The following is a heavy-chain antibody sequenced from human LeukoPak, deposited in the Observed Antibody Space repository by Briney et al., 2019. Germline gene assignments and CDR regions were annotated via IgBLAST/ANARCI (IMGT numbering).Heavy chain of an antibody. V-gene: IGHV3-48*03. Sequence: GGSLRLSCAASGFTFSSYEMNWVRQAPGKGREWVSYISSSGSTIYYADSVKGRFTISRDNAKNSLYLQMNSLRAEDTAVYYCARARPFCYYYGMGVWGQGTTVTVSS. CDR1: GFTFSSYE. CDR2: ISSSGSTI. CDR3: ARARPFCYYYGMGV. J-gene: IGHJ6*02.